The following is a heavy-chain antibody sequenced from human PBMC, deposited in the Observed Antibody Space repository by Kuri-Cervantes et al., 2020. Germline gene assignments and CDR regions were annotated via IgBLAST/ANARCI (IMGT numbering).Heavy chain of an antibody. D-gene: IGHD4-11*01. CDR2: IIPIFGTA. Sequence: SVKVSCKASGGTFSSYAISWVRQALGQGLEWMGGIIPIFGTANYAQKFQGRVTITADESTSTAYMELSSLRSEDTAVYYCAIGTTAGSGEHWFDPWGQGTLVTVSS. V-gene: IGHV1-69*13. CDR3: AIGTTAGSGEHWFDP. CDR1: GGTFSSYA. J-gene: IGHJ5*02.